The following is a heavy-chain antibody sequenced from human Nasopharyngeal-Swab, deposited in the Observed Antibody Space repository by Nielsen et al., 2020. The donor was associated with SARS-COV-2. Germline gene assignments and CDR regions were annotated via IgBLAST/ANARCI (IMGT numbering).Heavy chain of an antibody. CDR3: ARDGLDYDFWSAYFMDV. Sequence: GGSLRLSCAASGFTFINYNFNWVRQAPGKGLEWVSSISSSSSYIYYADSVKGRFTISRDNAKNSLYLQMNSLRAEDTAVYYCARDGLDYDFWSAYFMDVWGPRTTVTVSS. CDR1: GFTFINYN. J-gene: IGHJ6*02. CDR2: ISSSSSYI. V-gene: IGHV3-21*01. D-gene: IGHD3-3*01.